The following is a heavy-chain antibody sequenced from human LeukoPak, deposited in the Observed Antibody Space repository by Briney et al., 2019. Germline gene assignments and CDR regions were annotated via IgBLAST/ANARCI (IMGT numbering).Heavy chain of an antibody. V-gene: IGHV1-2*02. CDR3: ARVDTMGYIDY. CDR2: ISPNTGGT. CDR1: EYTFSGYY. Sequence: GASVKVSCKASEYTFSGYYMHWVRQAPGQGLEWMGWISPNTGGTNYAQKFQGRVTMTRDTSISTAYMELSRLRSDDTAVYYCARVDTMGYIDYWGQGALVTVSS. D-gene: IGHD3-10*01. J-gene: IGHJ4*02.